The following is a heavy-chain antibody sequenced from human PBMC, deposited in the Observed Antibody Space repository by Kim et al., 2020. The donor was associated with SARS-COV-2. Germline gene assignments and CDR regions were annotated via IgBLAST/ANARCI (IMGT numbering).Heavy chain of an antibody. CDR2: ISGSGGST. CDR1: GFTFSSYA. J-gene: IGHJ4*02. Sequence: GGSLRPSCAASGFTFSSYAMSWVRQAPGKGLEWVSAISGSGGSTYYADSVKGRFTISRDNSKNTLYLQMNSLRAEDTAVYYCAKSGGRAHIVVVTLYYFDYWGQGTLVTVSS. CDR3: AKSGGRAHIVVVTLYYFDY. D-gene: IGHD2-21*02. V-gene: IGHV3-23*01.